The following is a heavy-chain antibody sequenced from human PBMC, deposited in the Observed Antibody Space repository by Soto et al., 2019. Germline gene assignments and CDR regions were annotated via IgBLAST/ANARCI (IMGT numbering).Heavy chain of an antibody. CDR2: ISYDGSDK. CDR3: ARPAPNTLAAFDY. J-gene: IGHJ4*02. CDR1: GFTFNIYG. Sequence: QVQLVESGGGVVQPGRSLSLSCAASGFTFNIYGMHWVRQAPGKGLEWVTAISYDGSDKYYVDAVKGRFTISRDNSKNALHLQMNSLRGEDTAVYYGARPAPNTLAAFDYWGKGTLVTVSS. V-gene: IGHV3-30*03. D-gene: IGHD6-25*01.